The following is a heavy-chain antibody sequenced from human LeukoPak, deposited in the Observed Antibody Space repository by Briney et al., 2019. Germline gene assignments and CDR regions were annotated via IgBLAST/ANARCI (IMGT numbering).Heavy chain of an antibody. CDR1: GYTFTGYY. V-gene: IGHV1-2*04. CDR3: ARVGPYNWNDSEFDY. D-gene: IGHD1-20*01. CDR2: INPNSGGT. J-gene: IGHJ4*02. Sequence: ASVKVSCKASGYTFTGYYMHWVRQAPGQGLEWMGWINPNSGGTNYAQKFQGWVTMTRDTSISTAYMELSRLRSDDTAVYYCARVGPYNWNDSEFDYWGQGILVTVSS.